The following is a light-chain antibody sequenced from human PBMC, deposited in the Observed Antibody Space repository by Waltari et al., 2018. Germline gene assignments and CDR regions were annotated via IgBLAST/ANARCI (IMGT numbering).Light chain of an antibody. CDR3: QQYENLPLT. Sequence: DIQMTQFPSSLSASVGDRVTITRQASHNIDDHLNWFQQKPGKAPKILIYDASVLEAGVPSRFSGGGSGTHFTFTITNLQPDDFGTYYCQQYENLPLTFGGGTKVDI. CDR2: DAS. V-gene: IGKV1-33*01. J-gene: IGKJ4*01. CDR1: HNIDDH.